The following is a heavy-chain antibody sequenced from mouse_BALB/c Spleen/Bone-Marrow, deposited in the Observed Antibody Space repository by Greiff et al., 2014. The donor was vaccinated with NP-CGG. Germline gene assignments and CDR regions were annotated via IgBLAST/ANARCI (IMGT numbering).Heavy chain of an antibody. CDR1: GYSITSDYA. Sequence: VQLQQSGPGLVKPSQSLSLTCTVTGYSITSDYAWNWIRQFPGNKLEWMGYISYSGSTSYNPSLKSRISITRDTSKNQFFPQLNSVTTEDTATYYCARYDYDGVDYWGQGTTLTVSS. V-gene: IGHV3-2*02. CDR2: ISYSGST. J-gene: IGHJ2*01. D-gene: IGHD2-4*01. CDR3: ARYDYDGVDY.